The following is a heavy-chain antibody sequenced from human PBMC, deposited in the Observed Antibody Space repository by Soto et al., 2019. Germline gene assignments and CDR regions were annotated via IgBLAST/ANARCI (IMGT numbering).Heavy chain of an antibody. J-gene: IGHJ5*02. Sequence: LSLTCTVSGGSISSYYWSWIRQPPGKGLEWIGYIYYSGSTNYNPSLKSRVTISVDTSKNQFSLKLSSVTAADTAVYYCARELLSGWFDPWGQGTLVTVSS. CDR1: GGSISSYY. CDR2: IYYSGST. CDR3: ARELLSGWFDP. D-gene: IGHD2-2*01. V-gene: IGHV4-59*01.